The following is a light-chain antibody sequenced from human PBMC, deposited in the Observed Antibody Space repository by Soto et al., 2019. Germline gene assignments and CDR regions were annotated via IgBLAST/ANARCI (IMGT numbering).Light chain of an antibody. CDR1: SSDVGGYDY. CDR2: EVS. CDR3: SSYPGSITSV. V-gene: IGLV2-8*01. J-gene: IGLJ1*01. Sequence: SVVTQAPSASGAPGQSVTISCTGTSSDVGGYDYVSWYQQHPGKAPKLRIYEVSKRPSGVPDRFSGSKSGHTASLTVYGRQGEDDADYYCSSYPGSITSVCGNALKVSV.